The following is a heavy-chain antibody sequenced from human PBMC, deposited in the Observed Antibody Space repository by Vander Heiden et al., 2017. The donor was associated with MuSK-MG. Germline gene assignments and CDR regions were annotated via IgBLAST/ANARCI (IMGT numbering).Heavy chain of an antibody. CDR2: INPSGGST. J-gene: IGHJ6*02. CDR1: GYTFTSYY. V-gene: IGHV1-46*01. CDR3: ARAEVRYCSGGSCYYYYYYGMDV. Sequence: QVQLVQSGAEVKKPGASVQVSCKASGYTFTSYYMPWVRQAPGQGLEWMGIINPSGGSTSYAQKFQGRVTMTRDTSTSTVYMELSSLRSEDTAVYYCARAEVRYCSGGSCYYYYYYGMDVWGQGTTVTVSS. D-gene: IGHD2-15*01.